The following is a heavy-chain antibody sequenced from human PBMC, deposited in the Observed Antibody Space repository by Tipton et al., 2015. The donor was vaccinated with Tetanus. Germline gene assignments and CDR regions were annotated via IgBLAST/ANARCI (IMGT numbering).Heavy chain of an antibody. CDR2: ISYSGST. V-gene: IGHV4-61*01. Sequence: TLSLTCTVSGGSVRSGSYYWNWIRQPPGKGLEWIGYISYSGSTNSNYSLKSRITISQDTSKNQFSLTLTSVTAADTAVYYCARANYDSFKKGPFDSWGQGSLVIVSS. D-gene: IGHD3-3*01. CDR3: ARANYDSFKKGPFDS. J-gene: IGHJ4*02. CDR1: GGSVRSGSYY.